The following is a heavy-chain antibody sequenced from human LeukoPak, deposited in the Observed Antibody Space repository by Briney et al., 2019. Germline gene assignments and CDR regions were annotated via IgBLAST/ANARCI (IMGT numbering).Heavy chain of an antibody. CDR1: GGSIRSSYYY. CDR3: AREPYYYYGMDV. Sequence: PSETLSLTCTVSGGSIRSSYYYWSWIRQPPGKGLEWIGYIYYSGSTYYNPSLKSRVTISVDTSKNQFSLKLSSVTAADTAVYYCAREPYYYYGMDVWGQGTTVTVSS. J-gene: IGHJ6*02. CDR2: IYYSGST. V-gene: IGHV4-30-4*01.